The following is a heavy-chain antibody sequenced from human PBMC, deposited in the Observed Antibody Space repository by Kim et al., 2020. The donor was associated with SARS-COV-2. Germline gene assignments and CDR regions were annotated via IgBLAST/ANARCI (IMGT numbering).Heavy chain of an antibody. V-gene: IGHV3-66*02. Sequence: GGSLRLSCAASGFTVSSNYMSWVRQAPGKGLEWVSVIYSGGSTYYADSVKGRFTISRDNSKNTLYLQMNSLRAEDTAVYYCARDQGYSGYDSLGIDPWGQGTLVTVSS. CDR2: IYSGGST. J-gene: IGHJ5*02. CDR3: ARDQGYSGYDSLGIDP. CDR1: GFTVSSNY. D-gene: IGHD5-12*01.